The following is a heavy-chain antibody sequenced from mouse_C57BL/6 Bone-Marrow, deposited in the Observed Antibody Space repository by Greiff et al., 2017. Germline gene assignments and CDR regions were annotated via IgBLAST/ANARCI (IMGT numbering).Heavy chain of an antibody. CDR1: GYTFTSYW. V-gene: IGHV1-69*01. Sequence: QVQLQQSGAELVMPGASVKLSCKASGYTFTSYWMHWVKQRPGQGLEWIGEIDPSDSYTNYNQKFKGKSTLTVDKSSSTAYMQLSSLTSEDSAVYYCARESYDGYYAMDYWGQGTSVTVSS. J-gene: IGHJ4*01. CDR3: ARESYDGYYAMDY. CDR2: IDPSDSYT. D-gene: IGHD2-3*01.